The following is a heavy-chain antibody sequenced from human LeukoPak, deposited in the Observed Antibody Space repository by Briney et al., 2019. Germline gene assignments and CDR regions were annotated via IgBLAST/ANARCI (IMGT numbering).Heavy chain of an antibody. CDR2: IYYSGST. V-gene: IGHV4-59*08. Sequence: SSETLSLTCSVSGGSINSYYWSWIRQPPGKGLEYIGYIYYSGSTNYNPSLKSRVTISVDTSKNQFSLKLSSVTAADTAMYYCARRRGPTARSDFFDYWGQGTLVTVSS. CDR3: ARRRGPTARSDFFDY. J-gene: IGHJ4*02. D-gene: IGHD6-6*01. CDR1: GGSINSYY.